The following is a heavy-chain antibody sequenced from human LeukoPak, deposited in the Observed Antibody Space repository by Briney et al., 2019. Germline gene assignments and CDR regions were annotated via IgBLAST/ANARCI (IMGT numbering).Heavy chain of an antibody. J-gene: IGHJ4*02. CDR2: IIPIFGTA. D-gene: IGHD5-18*01. CDR1: GDTFSSYA. CDR3: AGGDRAMTYFDY. V-gene: IGHV1-69*13. Sequence: SVKVSCKASGDTFSSYAISWVRQPPGQGLEWMGGIIPIFGTANYAQKFQGRVTITADESTSTAYMELSSLRSEDTAVYYCAGGDRAMTYFDYWGQGTLVTVSS.